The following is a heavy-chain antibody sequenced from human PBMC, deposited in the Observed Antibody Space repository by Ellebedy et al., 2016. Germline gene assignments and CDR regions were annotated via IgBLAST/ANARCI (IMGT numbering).Heavy chain of an antibody. CDR2: INPYSGGT. CDR3: ARDLSIVVESPGTNY. D-gene: IGHD2-2*01. CDR1: GYSFTGHY. V-gene: IGHV1-2*02. J-gene: IGHJ4*02. Sequence: ASVKVSCXASGYSFTGHYLHWVRQTPGQGLEWMGWINPYSGGTRYAQRFQGRVTMTTDTSTSTAYMQLSRLTSDDTAVYYCARDLSIVVESPGTNYWGQGSLVTVSS.